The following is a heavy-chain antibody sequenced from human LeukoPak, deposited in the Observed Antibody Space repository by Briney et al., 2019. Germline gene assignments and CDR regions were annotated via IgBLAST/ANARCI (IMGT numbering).Heavy chain of an antibody. CDR1: GFSFRNYW. CDR3: ARGRWQLGY. CDR2: INQDGSEE. V-gene: IGHV3-7*01. D-gene: IGHD6-6*01. Sequence: GGSLRLSCAASGFSFRNYWMSWVRKAPGKGLEWVANINQDGSEEDYVDSVKGRFTISRDSAKNSLYLQMSSLRAEDTAVYYCARGRWQLGYWGQGTLVTVSS. J-gene: IGHJ4*02.